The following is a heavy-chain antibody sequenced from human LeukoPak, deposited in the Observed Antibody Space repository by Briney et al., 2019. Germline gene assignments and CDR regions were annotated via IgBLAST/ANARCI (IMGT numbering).Heavy chain of an antibody. V-gene: IGHV4-59*08. D-gene: IGHD3-22*01. CDR3: ARRRYYYDSSGYSHGAFDI. J-gene: IGHJ3*02. CDR1: GCSISSYY. CDR2: IYYSGST. Sequence: VQPSETLSLTCTVSGCSISSYYWSWIRQPPGTGLEWLGYIYYSGSTNYNPSLKSRVTISVDTSKNQFSLKLSSVTAADTAVYYCARRRYYYDSSGYSHGAFDIWGQGTMVTVSS.